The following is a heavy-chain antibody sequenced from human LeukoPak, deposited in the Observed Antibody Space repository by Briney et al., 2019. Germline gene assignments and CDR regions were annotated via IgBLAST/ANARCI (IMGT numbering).Heavy chain of an antibody. CDR1: GYTFTGYY. D-gene: IGHD3-10*02. CDR2: INPNSGGT. CDR3: ARQMFAETLWRTYFYYYMDV. Sequence: ASVKVSCKASGYTFTGYYMHWVRQAPGQGLEWMGWINPNSGGTNYAQKFQGRVTMTRDTSISTAYMELSRLRSDDTAVYYCARQMFAETLWRTYFYYYMDVWGKGTTVTVSS. V-gene: IGHV1-2*02. J-gene: IGHJ6*03.